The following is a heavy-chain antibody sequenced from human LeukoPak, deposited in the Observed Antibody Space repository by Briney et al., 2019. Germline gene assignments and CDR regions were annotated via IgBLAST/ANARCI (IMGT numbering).Heavy chain of an antibody. V-gene: IGHV4-4*07. CDR1: GGSISSYQ. CDR3: ASGHNSGWGYFDY. J-gene: IGHJ4*02. D-gene: IGHD6-19*01. CDR2: INTSGNT. Sequence: SETLSLTCTVSGGSISSYQWSWIRQPAGKGLECIGRINTSGNTNYNPSLKSRVTMSVDTSKNQFSLKLSSVTAADTAVYYCASGHNSGWGYFDYWGQGSLVTVSS.